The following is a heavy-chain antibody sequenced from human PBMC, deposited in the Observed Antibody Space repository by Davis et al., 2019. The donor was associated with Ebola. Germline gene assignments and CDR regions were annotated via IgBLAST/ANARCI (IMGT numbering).Heavy chain of an antibody. D-gene: IGHD5-24*01. CDR2: IIPIFGTA. Sequence: AASVKVSCKASGCTLGCYAISWVRQAPGQGLEWMGGIIPIFGTANYAQKFQGRVTITADESTSTAYLELSSLRSEDTAVYYCARGRSGDGYKDWGQGTLVTVSS. CDR3: ARGRSGDGYKD. V-gene: IGHV1-69*13. J-gene: IGHJ4*02. CDR1: GCTLGCYA.